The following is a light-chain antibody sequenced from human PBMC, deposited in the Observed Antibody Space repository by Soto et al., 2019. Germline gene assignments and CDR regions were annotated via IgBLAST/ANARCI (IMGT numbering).Light chain of an antibody. V-gene: IGKV3-20*01. CDR3: QQYGSSPIT. Sequence: EIVLTQSPGTLSLSPGERATLSCRASQTVYNNYIAWYQQSPGQAPRVLIYGASSRATGIPDRFSGSGSGTDFTLTISRLEPEDFAVYYCQQYGSSPITFGQGTRLEIK. CDR2: GAS. J-gene: IGKJ5*01. CDR1: QTVYNNY.